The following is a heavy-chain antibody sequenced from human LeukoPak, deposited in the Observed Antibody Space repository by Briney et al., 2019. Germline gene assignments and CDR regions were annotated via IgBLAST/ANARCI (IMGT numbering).Heavy chain of an antibody. Sequence: PSETLSLTCTVSGGSISSYYWSWIRQPPGKGLEWIGYIYYSRSTNYNPSLKSRVTISVDTSKNQFSLKLSSVTAADTAVYYCARAGTPITMIVVESNWFDPWGQGTLVTVSS. CDR3: ARAGTPITMIVVESNWFDP. CDR2: IYYSRST. D-gene: IGHD3-22*01. J-gene: IGHJ5*02. V-gene: IGHV4-59*01. CDR1: GGSISSYY.